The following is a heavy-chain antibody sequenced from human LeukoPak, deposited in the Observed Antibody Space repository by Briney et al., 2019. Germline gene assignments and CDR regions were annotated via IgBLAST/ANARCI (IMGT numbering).Heavy chain of an antibody. CDR1: GFTFDDCG. Sequence: GGSLRLSCAASGFTFDDCGMSWVRQAPGKGLEWVSGISWNSGSIGYADSVKGRFTISRDNAKNSLYLQMNSLKIEDTALYYCATFGVIYDYWGQGTLVTVSS. V-gene: IGHV3-9*01. J-gene: IGHJ4*02. CDR2: ISWNSGSI. D-gene: IGHD3-3*01. CDR3: ATFGVIYDY.